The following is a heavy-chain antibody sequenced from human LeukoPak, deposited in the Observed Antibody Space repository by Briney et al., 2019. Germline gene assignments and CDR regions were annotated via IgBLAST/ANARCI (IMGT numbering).Heavy chain of an antibody. V-gene: IGHV4-30-4*01. CDR3: ARDTRMSSGYHYFDL. Sequence: SQTLSLTCSVSGDSISSGDYYWSWVRQPPGKTLVCIGYIYYSGSTYSNPSLRSRVTISVDTPNKQFSLKLSSVTAADTAVYYCARDTRMSSGYHYFDLWGQGTLVTVSS. CDR1: GDSISSGDYY. D-gene: IGHD3-22*01. J-gene: IGHJ4*02. CDR2: IYYSGST.